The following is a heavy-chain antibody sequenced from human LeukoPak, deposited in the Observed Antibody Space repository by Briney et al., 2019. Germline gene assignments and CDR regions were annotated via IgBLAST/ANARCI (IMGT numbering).Heavy chain of an antibody. CDR2: MNPNSGNT. CDR3: ARGPIGYSYGYYYYYYYMDV. J-gene: IGHJ6*03. D-gene: IGHD5-18*01. CDR1: GYTFTSYD. V-gene: IGHV1-8*01. Sequence: GSVKVSCTASGYTFTSYDINWVRQGTGQGLEWMGWMNPNSGNTGYAQKFQGRVTMTRNTSISTAYMELSSLRSEDTAVYYCARGPIGYSYGYYYYYYYMDVWGKGTTVTISS.